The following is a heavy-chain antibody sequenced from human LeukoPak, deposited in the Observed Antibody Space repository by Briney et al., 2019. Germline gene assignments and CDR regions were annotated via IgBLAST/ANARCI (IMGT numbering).Heavy chain of an antibody. Sequence: PGGSLRLSCAASGFTFSNYGMNWVRQVPGKGLGWVSGISGGGGNTYYADSVKGRFTISRDNSKNTLYLQMNSLRAEDTAVYYCAKDGPLRFLEWLPLYYFDYWGQGTLVTVSS. V-gene: IGHV3-23*01. CDR1: GFTFSNYG. J-gene: IGHJ4*02. CDR2: ISGGGGNT. CDR3: AKDGPLRFLEWLPLYYFDY. D-gene: IGHD3-3*01.